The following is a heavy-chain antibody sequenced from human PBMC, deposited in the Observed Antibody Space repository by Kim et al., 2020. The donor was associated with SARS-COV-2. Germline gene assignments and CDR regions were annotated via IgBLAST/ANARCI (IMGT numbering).Heavy chain of an antibody. CDR2: INHSGST. V-gene: IGHV4-34*01. Sequence: SETLSLTCAVYGGSFSGYYWSWIRQPPGKGLEWIGEINHSGSTNYNPSLKSRVTISVDTSKNQFSLKLSSVTAADTAVYYCARPRGEPAGAFDIWGQGTMVTVSS. CDR1: GGSFSGYY. CDR3: ARPRGEPAGAFDI. D-gene: IGHD2-2*01. J-gene: IGHJ3*02.